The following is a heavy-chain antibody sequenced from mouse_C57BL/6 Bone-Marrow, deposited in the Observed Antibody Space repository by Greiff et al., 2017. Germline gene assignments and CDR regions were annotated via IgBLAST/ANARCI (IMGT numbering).Heavy chain of an antibody. CDR1: GYTFTDYE. Sequence: QVQLKESGAELVRPGASVTLSCKASGYTFTDYEMHWVKQTPVHGLEWIGAIDPETGGTAYNQKFKGKAILTADKSSSTAYMERRSLTSEDSAVYYCTPSSYDFDYWGQGTTLTVSS. J-gene: IGHJ2*01. V-gene: IGHV1-15*01. CDR3: TPSSYDFDY. D-gene: IGHD1-1*01. CDR2: IDPETGGT.